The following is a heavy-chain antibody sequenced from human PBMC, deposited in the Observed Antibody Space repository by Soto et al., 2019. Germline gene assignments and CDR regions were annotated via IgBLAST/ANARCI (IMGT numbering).Heavy chain of an antibody. J-gene: IGHJ4*02. Sequence: GGSLRLSCAASVFTFSSYAMSWVRQAPGKGLEWVSAISGSGGSTYYADSVKGRFTISRDNSKNTLYLQMNSLRAEDTAVYYCAKDSQGWLPLYYFDYWGQGTLVTVPQ. CDR1: VFTFSSYA. D-gene: IGHD3-22*01. CDR2: ISGSGGST. V-gene: IGHV3-23*01. CDR3: AKDSQGWLPLYYFDY.